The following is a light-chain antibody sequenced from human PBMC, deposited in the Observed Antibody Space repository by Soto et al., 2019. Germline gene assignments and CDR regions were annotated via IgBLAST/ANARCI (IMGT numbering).Light chain of an antibody. CDR1: QSVSSN. CDR3: QQYNNWTWT. CDR2: GAS. V-gene: IGKV3-15*01. Sequence: EIVMTQSPATLSVSPGERATLSCRASQSVSSNLAWYQQKPGQAPRLLIYGASTRATGIPARFSGSGSGTEFTLTISSLQSEDFAVYYCQQYNNWTWTFGQGTTVDIX. J-gene: IGKJ1*01.